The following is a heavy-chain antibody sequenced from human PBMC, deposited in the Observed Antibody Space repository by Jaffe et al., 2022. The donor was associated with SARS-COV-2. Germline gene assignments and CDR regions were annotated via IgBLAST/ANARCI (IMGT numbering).Heavy chain of an antibody. D-gene: IGHD6-19*01. CDR2: IKRDGSEI. Sequence: EVQLVESGGGLVQPGGSLRLSCEASGFTFNDYWMSWVRQAPGKGLEWVANIKRDGSEIHYVDSVRGRFTISRDNPKKSLYLQMNSLRVEDTAVYYCARDWTYITGWYGSYDYYGMDVWGQGTTVTVSS. V-gene: IGHV3-7*03. CDR3: ARDWTYITGWYGSYDYYGMDV. CDR1: GFTFNDYW. J-gene: IGHJ6*02.